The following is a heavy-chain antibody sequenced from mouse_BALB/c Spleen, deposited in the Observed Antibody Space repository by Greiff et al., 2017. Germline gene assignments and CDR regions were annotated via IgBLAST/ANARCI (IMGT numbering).Heavy chain of an antibody. D-gene: IGHD2-4*01. CDR3: ARAYDYDGAGFAY. Sequence: QVQLKESGAELARPGASVKLSCKASGYTFTDYYINWVKQRTGQGLEWIGEIYPGSGNTYYNEKFKGKATLTADKSSSTAYMQLSSLTSEDSAVYFCARAYDYDGAGFAYWGQGTLVTVSA. V-gene: IGHV1-77*01. CDR1: GYTFTDYY. J-gene: IGHJ3*01. CDR2: IYPGSGNT.